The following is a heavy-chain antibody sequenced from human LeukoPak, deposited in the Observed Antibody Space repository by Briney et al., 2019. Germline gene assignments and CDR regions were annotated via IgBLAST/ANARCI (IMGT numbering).Heavy chain of an antibody. J-gene: IGHJ6*03. CDR2: INPDGTTT. V-gene: IGHV3-74*01. CDR3: ATTRGYYYYMDV. CDR1: GFTFSTYW. Sequence: GGSLRLSCAASGFTFSTYWMHWVRQAPGKGLVWVSRINPDGTTTSYADSVKGRFTISRDNAKDTVYLQMNSLRAEDTAVYYCATTRGYYYYMDVWGKGTTVTVSS. D-gene: IGHD1-14*01.